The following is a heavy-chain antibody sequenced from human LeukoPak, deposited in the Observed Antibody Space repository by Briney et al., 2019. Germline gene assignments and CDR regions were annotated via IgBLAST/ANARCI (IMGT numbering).Heavy chain of an antibody. CDR2: IYSDGRT. CDR1: GFIVSDNY. J-gene: IGHJ6*02. V-gene: IGHV3-66*01. CDR3: ARDPIRYFDWLQYYYYYYGMDV. Sequence: GGSLGLSCAASGFIVSDNYMSWVRQAPGKGLEWVSVIYSDGRTYYADSVRGRFTISRDNSKNTLYLQMNSLGAEDTAVYHCARDPIRYFDWLQYYYYYYGMDVWGQGTTVTVSS. D-gene: IGHD3-9*01.